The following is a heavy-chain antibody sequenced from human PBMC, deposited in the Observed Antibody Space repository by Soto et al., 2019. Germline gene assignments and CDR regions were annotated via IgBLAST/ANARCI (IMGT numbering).Heavy chain of an antibody. CDR3: ARDIRRTRGSYYELDY. CDR2: IIPIFGTA. V-gene: IGHV1-69*13. J-gene: IGHJ4*02. D-gene: IGHD1-26*01. CDR1: GGTFSSYA. Sequence: ASVKVSCKASGGTFSSYAISWVRQAPGQGLEWMGGIIPIFGTANYAQKFQGRVTITADESTSTAYMELSSLRSEDTAVYYCARDIRRTRGSYYELDYWGQGTLVTVSS.